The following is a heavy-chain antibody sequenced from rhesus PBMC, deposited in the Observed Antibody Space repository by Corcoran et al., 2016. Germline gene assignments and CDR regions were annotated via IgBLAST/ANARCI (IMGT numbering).Heavy chain of an antibody. Sequence: QLQLQESGPGLVKPSETLSLTCAVYGGSVSSSNWWSWIRRPPGKGLEWIGYISGSSGSTYYNPSLKSRVTISTDTSKNQFSLKLSSVTAADTAVYYCARDWTDYGLDYWGQGVLVTVSS. D-gene: IGHD4-29*01. V-gene: IGHV4-65*01. J-gene: IGHJ4*01. CDR2: ISGSSGST. CDR3: ARDWTDYGLDY. CDR1: GGSVSSSNW.